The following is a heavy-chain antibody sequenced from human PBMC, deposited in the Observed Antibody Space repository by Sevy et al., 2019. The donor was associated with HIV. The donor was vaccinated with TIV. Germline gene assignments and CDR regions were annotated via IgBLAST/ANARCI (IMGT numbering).Heavy chain of an antibody. J-gene: IGHJ6*02. CDR2: VNSDGSST. V-gene: IGHV3-74*01. Sequence: GGSLRLSCAASGFTFSTYRMHWARQAPGKGLVWVSRVNSDGSSTIYADSVKGRFTISRDNAKNTLYLQMNSLRAEDTAVYYCARTASMDYFFYYAMDVWGQGTTVTVSS. CDR3: ARTASMDYFFYYAMDV. CDR1: GFTFSTYR.